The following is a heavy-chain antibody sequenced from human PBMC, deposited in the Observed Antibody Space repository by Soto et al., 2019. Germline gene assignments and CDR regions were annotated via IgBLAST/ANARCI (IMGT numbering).Heavy chain of an antibody. V-gene: IGHV3-7*03. Sequence: EVQLVESGGDLVQPGGSLRLSCAASGFTFSNYWMSWARQAPGKGLEWVAHMNRDGSTIFYVDSVKGRFTISRDNAKNSLYLQMDSLRAADTAVYYCARDDWGSLDFWGQGTLVTVSS. J-gene: IGHJ4*02. CDR1: GFTFSNYW. CDR2: MNRDGSTI. CDR3: ARDDWGSLDF. D-gene: IGHD7-27*01.